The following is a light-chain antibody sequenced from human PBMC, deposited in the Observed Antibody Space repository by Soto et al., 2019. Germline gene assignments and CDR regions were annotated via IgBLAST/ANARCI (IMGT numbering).Light chain of an antibody. CDR3: QQYGTSPRT. Sequence: EIVLTQSPGTLYLSPGDRATLSCRASQSVRSRYLAWYQQKLGQAPRLLIYGVSNRATATPDRFSGSGSGTDFTLTISRLESEDFAVYYCQQYGTSPRTFGQGTKVPIK. J-gene: IGKJ1*01. V-gene: IGKV3-20*01. CDR1: QSVRSRY. CDR2: GVS.